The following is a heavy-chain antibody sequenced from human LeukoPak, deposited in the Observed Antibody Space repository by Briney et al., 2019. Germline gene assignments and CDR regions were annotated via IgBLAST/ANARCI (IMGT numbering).Heavy chain of an antibody. Sequence: PGRSLRLSCAASGFTFSSYAMHWVRQAPGKGLEWVVVISYDGSNKYYADSVKGRFTISRDNSKNTLYLQMNSLRAEDTAVYYCARVGWLQSLYYGMDVWGQGPTVTVPS. CDR1: GFTFSSYA. CDR2: ISYDGSNK. J-gene: IGHJ6*02. D-gene: IGHD5-24*01. V-gene: IGHV3-30-3*01. CDR3: ARVGWLQSLYYGMDV.